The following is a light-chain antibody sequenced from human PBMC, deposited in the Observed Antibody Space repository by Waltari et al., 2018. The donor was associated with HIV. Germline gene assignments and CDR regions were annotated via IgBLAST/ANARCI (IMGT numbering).Light chain of an antibody. J-gene: IGKJ1*01. Sequence: DIQMTQSPSSLSASVGDRVTITCRASQIITTYLNWYQQKPGRVPRVLIYAASTLQDGVPSRFSGSGSGTDFTLTISNLQVEDVAVYYCQQYFGSPRTFGQGTQVEIK. CDR1: QIITTY. V-gene: IGKV1-39*01. CDR3: QQYFGSPRT. CDR2: AAS.